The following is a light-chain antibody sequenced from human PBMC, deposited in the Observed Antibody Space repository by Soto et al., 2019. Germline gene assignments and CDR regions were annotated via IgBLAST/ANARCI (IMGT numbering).Light chain of an antibody. CDR2: DAS. V-gene: IGKV3-11*01. CDR1: QSVSSY. J-gene: IGKJ1*01. Sequence: EIVLTQSPATLSLSPGERATLSCRASQSVSSYLAWYQQKPGQAPRLLIYDASNRATGIPARFSGSGSGTDLTLTISSLEPEDFAVDYCQQRSKWPPWTFGEGTKVEIK. CDR3: QQRSKWPPWT.